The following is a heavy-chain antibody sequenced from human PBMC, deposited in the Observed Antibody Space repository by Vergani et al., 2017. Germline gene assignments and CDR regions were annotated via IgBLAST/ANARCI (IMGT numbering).Heavy chain of an antibody. V-gene: IGHV4-34*01. D-gene: IGHD2-2*01. CDR1: GGSFSGYY. J-gene: IGHJ6*03. CDR2: INHSGST. Sequence: QVQLQQWGAGLLKPSETLPLTCAVYGGSFSGYYWSWIRQPPGKGLEWIGEINHSGSTNYNPSLKSRVTISVDTSKNQFSLKLSSVTAADTAVYYCARGGALGYCSSTSCXAAWYSRHYYYMDVWGKGTTVTVSS. CDR3: ARGGALGYCSSTSCXAAWYSRHYYYMDV.